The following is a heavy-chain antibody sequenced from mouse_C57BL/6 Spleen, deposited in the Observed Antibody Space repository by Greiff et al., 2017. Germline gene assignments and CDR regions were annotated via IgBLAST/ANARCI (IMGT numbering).Heavy chain of an antibody. Sequence: VQLQQPGAELVKPGASVKVSCKASGYTFTSYWMHWVKQRPGQGLEWIGRIHPSDSDTNYNQKFQGKATLTVDKSSSTAYMQLSSLTSEDSAVYYCAYDGYFYAMDYWGQGTSVTVSS. J-gene: IGHJ4*01. CDR2: IHPSDSDT. D-gene: IGHD2-3*01. CDR1: GYTFTSYW. V-gene: IGHV1-74*01. CDR3: AYDGYFYAMDY.